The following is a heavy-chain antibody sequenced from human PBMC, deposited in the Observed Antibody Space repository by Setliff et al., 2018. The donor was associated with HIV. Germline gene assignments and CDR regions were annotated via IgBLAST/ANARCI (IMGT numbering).Heavy chain of an antibody. CDR1: GYTFTGYY. V-gene: IGHV1-2*06. D-gene: IGHD5-18*01. CDR3: HLNSGGYSYGYIDY. Sequence: ASVKVSCKASGYTFTGYYMHWVRQAPGQGLEWMGRINPNSGGTNYAQKFQGRVTMTRDTPISTAYMELSRLRSDDTAVYYCHLNSGGYSYGYIDYWGQGTLVTVSS. J-gene: IGHJ4*02. CDR2: INPNSGGT.